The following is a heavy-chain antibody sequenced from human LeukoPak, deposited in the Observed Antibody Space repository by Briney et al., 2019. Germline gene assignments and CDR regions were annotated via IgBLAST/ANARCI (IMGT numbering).Heavy chain of an antibody. CDR1: GFTFSSYA. D-gene: IGHD5-18*01. CDR3: ARDRGYSYGYSYYYYMDV. J-gene: IGHJ6*03. CDR2: ISSNGGST. Sequence: GGSLRLACAASGFTFSSYAMHWVRQAPGKGLEYVSAISSNGGSTYYANSVKGRFTISRDNSKNTLYLQMGSLRSEDTAVYYCARDRGYSYGYSYYYYMDVWGKGTTVTVSS. V-gene: IGHV3-64*01.